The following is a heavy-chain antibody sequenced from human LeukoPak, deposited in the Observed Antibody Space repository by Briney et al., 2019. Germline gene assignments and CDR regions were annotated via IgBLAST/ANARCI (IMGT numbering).Heavy chain of an antibody. V-gene: IGHV3-74*01. J-gene: IGHJ3*02. CDR3: ARDWGVVPPRDAFDI. CDR2: INTDGSST. D-gene: IGHD3-10*01. CDR1: GFTFSSYW. Sequence: GGSLRLSCAASGFTFSSYWMHWVRQAPGKGLVWVSRINTDGSSTSYADSVKGRFTISRDNAKNTLYLQMNSLRAEDTAVYYCARDWGVVPPRDAFDIWGQGTMVTVSS.